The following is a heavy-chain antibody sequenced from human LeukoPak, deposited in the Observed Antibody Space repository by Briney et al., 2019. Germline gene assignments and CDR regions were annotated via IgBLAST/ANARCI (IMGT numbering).Heavy chain of an antibody. D-gene: IGHD5-18*01. CDR1: GGSFSGYY. CDR3: ARGCGSWIQLWLRFDY. J-gene: IGHJ4*02. Sequence: SETLSLTCAVYGGSFSGYYRSWIRQPPGKGLEWIGEINHSGSTNYNPSLKSRVTISVDTSKNQFSLKLSSVTAADTAVYYCARGCGSWIQLWLRFDYWGQGTLVTVSS. CDR2: INHSGST. V-gene: IGHV4-34*01.